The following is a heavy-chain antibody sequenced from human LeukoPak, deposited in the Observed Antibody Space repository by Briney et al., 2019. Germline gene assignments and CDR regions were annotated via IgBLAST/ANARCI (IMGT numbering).Heavy chain of an antibody. D-gene: IGHD3-10*01. CDR3: AKQDLWFGDPLFDY. Sequence: GGSLRLSCAASGFTFRSYGMHGVRQPPPKGLDGVAVISYDGSNNSYADSVQGRFSISRDNSKNTLYLQMNSLRAEDTAVYYCAKQDLWFGDPLFDYWGQGTLVTVSS. CDR2: ISYDGSNN. J-gene: IGHJ4*02. CDR1: GFTFRSYG. V-gene: IGHV3-30*18.